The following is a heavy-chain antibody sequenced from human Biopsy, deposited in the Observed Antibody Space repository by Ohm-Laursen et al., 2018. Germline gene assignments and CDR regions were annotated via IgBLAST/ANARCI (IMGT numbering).Heavy chain of an antibody. J-gene: IGHJ6*02. V-gene: IGHV3-11*01. D-gene: IGHD4-23*01. CDR2: ISGGGAI. CDR1: RFSFSDYH. Sequence: SLRLSCSASRFSFSDYHMRWIRQAPGRGLEWVSYISGGGAIYYGDSMKGRVTISRDNAKNSLYLQMNSLRADDTAVYYCARDTRWSPYSMDVWGQGTTVTVSS. CDR3: ARDTRWSPYSMDV.